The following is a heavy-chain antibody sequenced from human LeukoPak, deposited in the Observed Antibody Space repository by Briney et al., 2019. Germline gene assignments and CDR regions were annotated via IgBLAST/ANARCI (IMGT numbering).Heavy chain of an antibody. V-gene: IGHV4-59*12. CDR1: GGSISSYY. CDR2: IYYSGST. Sequence: SETLSLTCTVSGGSISSYYWSWIRQPPGKGLEWIGYIYYSGSTNYNPSLKSRVTISVDTSKNQFSLKLSSVTAADTAVYYCARESGYSYGYRAWGQGTLVTVSS. D-gene: IGHD5-18*01. J-gene: IGHJ5*02. CDR3: ARESGYSYGYRA.